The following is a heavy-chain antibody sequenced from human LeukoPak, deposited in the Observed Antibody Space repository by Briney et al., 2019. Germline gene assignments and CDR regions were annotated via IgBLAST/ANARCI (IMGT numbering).Heavy chain of an antibody. J-gene: IGHJ4*02. D-gene: IGHD5-18*01. CDR2: IYSGGST. CDR1: GFSVSDKY. Sequence: GSLRLSCAASGFSVSDKYMTWVRQAPGKGLEWLSIIYSGGSTFYADSVKGRFTISRDTSKNTVYLEMNSLRLDDTAVYYCARGPHGLQLWHYFDYWGLGTLVTVSS. CDR3: ARGPHGLQLWHYFDY. V-gene: IGHV3-66*02.